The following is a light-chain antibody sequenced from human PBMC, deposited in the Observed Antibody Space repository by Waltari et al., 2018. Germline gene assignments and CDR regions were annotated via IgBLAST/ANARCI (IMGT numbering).Light chain of an antibody. CDR2: GAS. Sequence: DIEMTQSPATLSVSPGERATPPCRARQSVRSNLAWYQQKPAEAPRLLMYGASTRARGVPPRFSGSGSGTEFTLTISSLQSEDFAVYYCQQYNDWPSFGGGTKVEIK. V-gene: IGKV3-15*01. J-gene: IGKJ4*01. CDR1: QSVRSN. CDR3: QQYNDWPS.